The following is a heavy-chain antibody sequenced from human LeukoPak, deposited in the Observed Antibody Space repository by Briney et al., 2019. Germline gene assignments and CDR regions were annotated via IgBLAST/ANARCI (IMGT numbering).Heavy chain of an antibody. Sequence: SVKVSCKASGGTFISYAISWVRQVPGQGLEWMGGIIPIFGTANYAQKFQGRVTITTDESTSTAYMELSSLRSEDTAVYYCAKHMPTYSSGWYWGAFDIWGQGTMVTVSS. J-gene: IGHJ3*02. CDR2: IIPIFGTA. V-gene: IGHV1-69*05. D-gene: IGHD6-19*01. CDR1: GGTFISYA. CDR3: AKHMPTYSSGWYWGAFDI.